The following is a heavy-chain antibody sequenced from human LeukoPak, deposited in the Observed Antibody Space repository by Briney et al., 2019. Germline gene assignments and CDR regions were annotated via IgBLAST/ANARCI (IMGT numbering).Heavy chain of an antibody. CDR1: GFPFSNYA. V-gene: IGHV3-23*01. Sequence: GGSLRLSCAASGFPFSNYAMTWVRQAPGKGLEWVSTLSGSGGSTFYADSVKGRFIISRDNSKNTLYLQMSSLTVVDTAVYYCAEDGFMVRAVIPRFFDYWGQGTLVTVSS. CDR2: LSGSGGST. J-gene: IGHJ4*02. D-gene: IGHD3-10*01. CDR3: AEDGFMVRAVIPRFFDY.